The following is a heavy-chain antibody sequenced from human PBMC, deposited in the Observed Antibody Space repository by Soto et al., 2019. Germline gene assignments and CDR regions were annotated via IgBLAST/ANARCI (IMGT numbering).Heavy chain of an antibody. J-gene: IGHJ2*01. CDR3: ASTANYYGSGSYRYFDL. V-gene: IGHV3-48*02. Sequence: EVQLVESGGGLVQPGGSLRLSCAASGFTFSSYSMNWVRQASGKGLEWVSYISSSSSSIYYADSVKGRFTISRDNAKNSLFLQMNSLRDEDTAVYYCASTANYYGSGSYRYFDLWGRGTLVTVSS. CDR2: ISSSSSSI. CDR1: GFTFSSYS. D-gene: IGHD3-10*01.